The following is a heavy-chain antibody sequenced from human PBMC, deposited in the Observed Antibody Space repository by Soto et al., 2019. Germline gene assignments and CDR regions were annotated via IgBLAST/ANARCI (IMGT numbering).Heavy chain of an antibody. V-gene: IGHV4-59*01. CDR3: ARARLTYYDFWSGYQYYYGMDV. D-gene: IGHD3-3*01. CDR1: GGSISSYY. J-gene: IGHJ6*02. Sequence: SETLSLTCTVSGGSISSYYWSWIRQPPGKGLEWIGYIYYSGSTNYNPSLKSRVTISVDTSKNQFSLKLSSVTAADTAVYYCARARLTYYDFWSGYQYYYGMDVWGQGNTVTVSS. CDR2: IYYSGST.